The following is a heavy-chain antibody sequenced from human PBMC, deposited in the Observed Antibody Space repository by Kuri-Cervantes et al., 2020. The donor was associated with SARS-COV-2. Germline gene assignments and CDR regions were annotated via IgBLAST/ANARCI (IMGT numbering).Heavy chain of an antibody. V-gene: IGHV3-23*01. J-gene: IGHJ4*02. CDR1: GFTVSSNY. CDR3: AKTTMVQGVIISGWIDY. CDR2: ISGSGGST. D-gene: IGHD3-10*01. Sequence: GGSLRLSCAASGFTVSSNYMSWVRQAPGKGLEWVSAISGSGGSTYYADSVKGRFTISRDNSKNTLYLQMNSLRAEDTAVYYCAKTTMVQGVIISGWIDYWGQGTLVTVSS.